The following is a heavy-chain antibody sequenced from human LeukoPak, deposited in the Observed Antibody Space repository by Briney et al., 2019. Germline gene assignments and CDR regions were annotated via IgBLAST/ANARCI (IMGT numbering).Heavy chain of an antibody. D-gene: IGHD2-15*01. J-gene: IGHJ5*02. Sequence: SETLSLTCILPGGSTSIANWRCVRQPPGKGLEWIGYIYYSGSTNYNPSLKSRVTISVDTSKNQFSLKLSSVTAADTAVYYCTTALSTPQANWSDTTGQGTLVTVSS. CDR3: TTALSTPQANWSDT. CDR2: IYYSGST. V-gene: IGHV4-59*01. CDR1: GGSTSIAN.